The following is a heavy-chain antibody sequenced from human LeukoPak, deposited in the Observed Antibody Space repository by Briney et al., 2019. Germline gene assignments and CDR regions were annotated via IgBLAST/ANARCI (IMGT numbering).Heavy chain of an antibody. D-gene: IGHD5/OR15-5a*01. CDR2: TIPIFGTA. CDR1: GGTFSRDA. V-gene: IGHV1-69*13. J-gene: IGHJ4*02. CDR3: ARDRAWSTIETLQLDY. Sequence: SVKVSCKASGGTFSRDAISWVRQAPGQGLEWMGGTIPIFGTAHYAQKFQGRVTITADESTSTAYMELRSLRSEDTAVYYCARDRAWSTIETLQLDYWGQGTLVTVSS.